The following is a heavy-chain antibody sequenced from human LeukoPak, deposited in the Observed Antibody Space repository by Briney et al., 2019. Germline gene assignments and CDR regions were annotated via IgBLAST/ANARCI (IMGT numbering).Heavy chain of an antibody. J-gene: IGHJ4*02. CDR1: GGSISSYY. Sequence: SETLSLTCTVSGGSISSYYWSWIRQPPVKGLEWIGYIYYSGSTNYNPSLKSRVPLSVHTSKNQFSLKLSSVTAADTAVYYCARHLDTAIGYWGQGTLVTVSS. CDR3: ARHLDTAIGY. V-gene: IGHV4-59*08. D-gene: IGHD5-18*01. CDR2: IYYSGST.